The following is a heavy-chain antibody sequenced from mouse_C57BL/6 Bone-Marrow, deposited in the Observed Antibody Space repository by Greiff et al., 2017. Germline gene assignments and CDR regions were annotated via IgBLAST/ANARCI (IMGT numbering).Heavy chain of an antibody. CDR3: ATYYYGSSYNAMDY. D-gene: IGHD1-1*01. Sequence: VQLQQSGPGLVQPSQSLSITCTVSGFSLTSYGVNWVRQSPGKGLEWLGVIWRGGSTDYNAAFMSRLSITKDNSKSQVFFKMNSLQADDTAIYYCATYYYGSSYNAMDYWGQGTSVTVSS. CDR2: IWRGGST. J-gene: IGHJ4*01. CDR1: GFSLTSYG. V-gene: IGHV2-5*01.